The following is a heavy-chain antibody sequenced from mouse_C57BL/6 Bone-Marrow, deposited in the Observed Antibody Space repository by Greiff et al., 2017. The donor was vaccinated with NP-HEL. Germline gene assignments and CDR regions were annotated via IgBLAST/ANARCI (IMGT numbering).Heavy chain of an antibody. J-gene: IGHJ4*01. V-gene: IGHV5-12*01. CDR2: ISNGGGST. CDR3: ARQGRGRRDAMDY. Sequence: EVKVVESGGGLVQPGGSLKLSCAASGFTFSDYYMYWVRQTPEKRLEWVAYISNGGGSTYYPDTVKGRFTISRDNAKNTLYLQMSRLKSEDTAMYYCARQGRGRRDAMDYWGQGTSVTVSS. CDR1: GFTFSDYY.